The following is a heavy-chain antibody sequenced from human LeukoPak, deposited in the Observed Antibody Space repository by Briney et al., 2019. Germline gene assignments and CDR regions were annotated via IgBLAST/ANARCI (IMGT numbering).Heavy chain of an antibody. V-gene: IGHV3-30*04. CDR1: GFTFSSYA. Sequence: GGSLRLSCAASGFTFSSYAMHWVRQAPGKGLEWVTVISYDGSNKYYADSVKVRFTISRDNSKNTLYLQMNSLRAEDTAVYYCARAQMDTAMVPFDYWGQGTLVTVSS. CDR2: ISYDGSNK. CDR3: ARAQMDTAMVPFDY. J-gene: IGHJ4*02. D-gene: IGHD5-18*01.